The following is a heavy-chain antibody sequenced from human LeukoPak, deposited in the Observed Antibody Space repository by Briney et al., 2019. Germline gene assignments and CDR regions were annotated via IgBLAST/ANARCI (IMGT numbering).Heavy chain of an antibody. V-gene: IGHV4-39*01. CDR3: AKTTQVVAAEY. CDR1: GGSISSSNYY. CDR2: IYYTGST. D-gene: IGHD2-15*01. Sequence: SSETLSLTCTVSGGSISSSNYYCAWIRQPPGKGLEWIGTIYYTGSTYHNPSLKSRVTISVDTSNNQFSLKLRSVTAADTAVYYCAKTTQVVAAEYWGQGTLVTVSS. J-gene: IGHJ4*02.